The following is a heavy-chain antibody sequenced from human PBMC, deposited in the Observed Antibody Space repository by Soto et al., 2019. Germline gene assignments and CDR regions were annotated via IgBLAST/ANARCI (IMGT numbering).Heavy chain of an antibody. CDR2: FDPEDGET. Sequence: ASVKVSCKVSGYTLTELSMHWVRQAPGKGLEWMGGFDPEDGETIYAQKFQGRVTMTEDTSTDTAYMELSSLRSEDTAVYYCATTNPIDYGDYDGDYYYYYGMDFLGQVTTVTVSS. D-gene: IGHD4-17*01. CDR3: ATTNPIDYGDYDGDYYYYYGMDF. J-gene: IGHJ6*02. V-gene: IGHV1-24*01. CDR1: GYTLTELS.